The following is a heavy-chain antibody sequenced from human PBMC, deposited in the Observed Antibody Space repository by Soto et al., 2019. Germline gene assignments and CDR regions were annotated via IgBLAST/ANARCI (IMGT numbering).Heavy chain of an antibody. CDR1: GGSFSGYY. Sequence: PSETLSLTCAVYGGSFSGYYWSWIRQPPGKGLEWIGEINHSGSTNYNPSLKSRVTISVDTSKNQFSLKLSSVTAADTAVYYCARGFSSKMRRYYYYGMDVWGQGTTVTVSS. CDR2: INHSGST. J-gene: IGHJ6*02. V-gene: IGHV4-34*01. CDR3: ARGFSSKMRRYYYYGMDV.